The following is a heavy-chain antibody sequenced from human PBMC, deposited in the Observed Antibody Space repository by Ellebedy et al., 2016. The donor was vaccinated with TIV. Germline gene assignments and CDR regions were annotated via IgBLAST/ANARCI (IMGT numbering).Heavy chain of an antibody. V-gene: IGHV3-23*01. Sequence: GESLKISXTASGFSFSAFAMTWVRQAPGKGLEWVSTLSGNGLAPYYADSVKGRFTISRDNSKNTLYLQMNTLRVEDTAVYYCAGSTGWSGEGGCWGQGTLVTVSS. D-gene: IGHD2-2*01. J-gene: IGHJ4*02. CDR2: LSGNGLAP. CDR3: AGSTGWSGEGGC. CDR1: GFSFSAFA.